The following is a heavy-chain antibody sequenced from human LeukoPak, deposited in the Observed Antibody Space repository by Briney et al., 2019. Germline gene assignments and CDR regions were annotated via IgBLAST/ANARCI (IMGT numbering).Heavy chain of an antibody. D-gene: IGHD3-22*01. CDR3: ASDTYYYDSSGYCSY. CDR2: IIPIFGTA. CDR1: GGTFSSYA. J-gene: IGHJ4*02. V-gene: IGHV1-69*05. Sequence: SVKVSCKASGGTFSSYAISWVRQAPGQGLEWMGRIIPIFGTATYAQKFQGRVTITTDESTSTAYMELSSLRAEDTVVYYCASDTYYYDSSGYCSYWGQGTLVTVAS.